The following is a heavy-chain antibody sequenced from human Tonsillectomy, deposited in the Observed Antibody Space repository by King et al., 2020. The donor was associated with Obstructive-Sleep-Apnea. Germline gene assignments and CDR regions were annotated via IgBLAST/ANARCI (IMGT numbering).Heavy chain of an antibody. CDR3: ARGDDSSGYGGNWFDP. CDR1: GYSISSGYY. V-gene: IGHV4-38-2*02. D-gene: IGHD3-22*01. J-gene: IGHJ5*02. Sequence: VQLQESGPGLVKPSETLSLTCTVSGYSISSGYYWGWIRQPPGKGLEWIGSIYPSGSTYYNPSLQSRVTISVDTSKNQFSLKLSSVTAADTAVYYCARGDDSSGYGGNWFDPWGQGTLVTVSS. CDR2: IYPSGST.